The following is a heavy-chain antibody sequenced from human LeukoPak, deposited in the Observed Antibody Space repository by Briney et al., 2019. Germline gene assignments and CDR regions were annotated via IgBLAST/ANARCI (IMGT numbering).Heavy chain of an antibody. J-gene: IGHJ3*02. CDR2: INHSGST. CDR1: GGSFSGYY. V-gene: IGHV4-34*01. CDR3: ARVVYEYCSSTSCYAFAFDI. D-gene: IGHD2-2*01. Sequence: SETLSLTCAVYGGSFSGYYWSWIRQPPGKGREWIGEINHSGSTNYNPSLKSRVTISVDTSKNQFSLKLSSVTAADTAVYYCARVVYEYCSSTSCYAFAFDIWGQGTMVTVSS.